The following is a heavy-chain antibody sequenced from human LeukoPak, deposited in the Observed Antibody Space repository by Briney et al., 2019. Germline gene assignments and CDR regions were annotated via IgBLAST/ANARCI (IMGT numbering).Heavy chain of an antibody. J-gene: IGHJ4*02. V-gene: IGHV4-34*01. CDR2: INHSGST. D-gene: IGHD2-15*01. Sequence: SETLSLTCAVYGGSFSGYYWSWIRQPPGKGLEWIGEINHSGSTNYNPSLKSRVTISVDTSKNQFSLKLSSVTAADTAVYYCARGRNGIVVAVAATRTLDYWGQGTLVTVSS. CDR1: GGSFSGYY. CDR3: ARGRNGIVVAVAATRTLDY.